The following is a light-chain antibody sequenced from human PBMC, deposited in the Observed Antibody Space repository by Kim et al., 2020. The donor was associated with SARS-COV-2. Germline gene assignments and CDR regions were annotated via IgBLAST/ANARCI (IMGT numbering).Light chain of an antibody. V-gene: IGKV3-20*01. CDR3: QQYGSSPWT. CDR1: QCVSRNY. Sequence: EIVLTQSPGTLSLSPGERATLSCRASQCVSRNYLVWYQQKPGQAPRLLIYGASSRATGIPDRFSGSGSGTDFTLTISRLEPEDFAVYYCQQYGSSPWTFGQGNKVDIK. J-gene: IGKJ1*01. CDR2: GAS.